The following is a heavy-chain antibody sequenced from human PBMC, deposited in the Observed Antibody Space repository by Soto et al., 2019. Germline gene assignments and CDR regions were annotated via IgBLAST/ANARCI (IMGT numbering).Heavy chain of an antibody. D-gene: IGHD1-26*01. J-gene: IGHJ4*02. CDR1: GFTFSSYG. V-gene: IGHV3-30*18. CDR3: AKDWGSYRKPIDY. Sequence: GGSLRLSCAASGFTFSSYGMHWVRQAPGKGLEWVAVISYDGSNKYYADSMKGRFTISRDNSKNTLYLQMNSLRAEDTAVYYCAKDWGSYRKPIDYWGQGTLVTVSS. CDR2: ISYDGSNK.